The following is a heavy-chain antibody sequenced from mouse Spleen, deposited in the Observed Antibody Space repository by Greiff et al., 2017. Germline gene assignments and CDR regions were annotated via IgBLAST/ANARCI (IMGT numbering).Heavy chain of an antibody. CDR1: GYAFSSSW. J-gene: IGHJ2*01. V-gene: IGHV1-82*01. Sequence: VQLQQSGPELVKPGASVKISCKASGYAFSSSWMNWVKQRPGKGLEWIGRIYPGDGDSNYNENFKGKATLTTDKSSSTAYMQLSSLTSEDSAVYFCARSEILRHYFDYWGQGTTLTVSS. CDR2: IYPGDGDS. CDR3: ARSEILRHYFDY.